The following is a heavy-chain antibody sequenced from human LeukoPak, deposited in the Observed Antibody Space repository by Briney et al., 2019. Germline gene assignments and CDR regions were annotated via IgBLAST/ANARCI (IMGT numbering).Heavy chain of an antibody. V-gene: IGHV1-69*06. D-gene: IGHD6-19*01. J-gene: IGHJ1*01. Sequence: GASVKVSCKASGGTFSSYAISWVRQAPGQGLEWMGRIIPIFGTANYAQKFRGRVTITADKSTSTAYMELSSLRSEDTAVYYCARGQWLVPEYFQHWGQGTLVTVSS. CDR1: GGTFSSYA. CDR2: IIPIFGTA. CDR3: ARGQWLVPEYFQH.